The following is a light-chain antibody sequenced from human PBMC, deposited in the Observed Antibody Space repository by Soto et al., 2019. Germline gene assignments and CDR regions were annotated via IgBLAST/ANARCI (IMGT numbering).Light chain of an antibody. CDR2: EVT. V-gene: IGLV2-8*01. Sequence: QSALTQPPSASASPGQSVTISCTGTSSDVGGYNYVSWYQQHPGKAPKLMIYEVTKRPSGVPDRFPGSKSGNTASLTVSGLQAEDGGDYYCSSYAGSDKLVFGGGTKLTVL. CDR3: SSYAGSDKLV. J-gene: IGLJ2*01. CDR1: SSDVGGYNY.